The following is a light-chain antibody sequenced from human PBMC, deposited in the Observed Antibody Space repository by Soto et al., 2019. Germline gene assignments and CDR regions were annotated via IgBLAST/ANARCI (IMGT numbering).Light chain of an antibody. J-gene: IGKJ1*01. V-gene: IGKV1-5*03. Sequence: DIQMTQSPSTLSGSVGDRVTITFRASQTISSWLAWYQQKRWKDPKLLIYQESTLKSGVPSRFSGSGPRTEFTLTISSLQPDDFATYYCQHYHSYSEAFGQGTQVDIK. CDR1: QTISSW. CDR3: QHYHSYSEA. CDR2: QES.